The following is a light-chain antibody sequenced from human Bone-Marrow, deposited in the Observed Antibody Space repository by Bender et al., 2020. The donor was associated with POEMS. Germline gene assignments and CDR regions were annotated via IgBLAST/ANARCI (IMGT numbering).Light chain of an antibody. J-gene: IGLJ2*01. CDR3: SSYTGSGTVV. CDR1: KIGSNS. Sequence: SYVLTQSPSVSVAPGKTATITCGGDKIGSNSVHWYQQRPGQAPALVIYSDSDRPSGIPDRFSGSKSGNTASLTISGLQADDEADYFCSSYTGSGTVVFGGGTKLTVL. CDR2: SDS. V-gene: IGLV3-21*01.